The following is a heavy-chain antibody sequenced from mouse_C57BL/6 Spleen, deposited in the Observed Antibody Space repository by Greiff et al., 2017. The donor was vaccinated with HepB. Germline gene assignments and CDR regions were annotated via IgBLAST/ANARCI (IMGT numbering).Heavy chain of an antibody. CDR2: ISNGGGST. Sequence: DVKLQESGGGLVQPGGSLKLSCAASGFTFSDYYMYWVRQTPEKRLEWVAYISNGGGSTYYPDTVKGRFTISRDNAKNTLYLQMSRLKSEDTAMYYCARHRGIHRYFDVWGTGTTVTVSS. D-gene: IGHD3-1*01. J-gene: IGHJ1*03. V-gene: IGHV5-12*01. CDR1: GFTFSDYY. CDR3: ARHRGIHRYFDV.